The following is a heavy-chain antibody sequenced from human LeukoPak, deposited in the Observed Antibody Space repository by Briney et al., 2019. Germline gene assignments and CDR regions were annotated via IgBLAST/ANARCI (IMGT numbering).Heavy chain of an antibody. CDR1: GYPLTELS. J-gene: IGHJ5*02. V-gene: IGHV1-24*01. Sequence: ASVKVSCKVSGYPLTELSLHWVRQAPGKGLEWMGGFDPEEDRTVYAHKFRGRVTMTEDTSTDTAYMELSGLTSEDTAVYYCAAMRPYFSGGRGYSNPPNWFDPWGQGTLVTVSS. CDR3: AAMRPYFSGGRGYSNPPNWFDP. D-gene: IGHD3-22*01. CDR2: FDPEEDRT.